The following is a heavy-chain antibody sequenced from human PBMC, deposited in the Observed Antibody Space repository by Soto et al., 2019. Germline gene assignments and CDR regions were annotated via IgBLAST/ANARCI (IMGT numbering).Heavy chain of an antibody. CDR3: ARELGGTTVNTLFDH. CDR2: VNPSGDNT. V-gene: IGHV1-46*01. D-gene: IGHD4-17*01. CDR1: GYTFTRYY. J-gene: IGHJ4*02. Sequence: SVKVSCKASGYTFTRYYIHWVQQAPGQGLEWMGIVNPSGDNTNYAQKFRGRVTMTRDTSTNTVHMELSSLRSEDTAVYFCARELGGTTVNTLFDHWGQGTVVTVSS.